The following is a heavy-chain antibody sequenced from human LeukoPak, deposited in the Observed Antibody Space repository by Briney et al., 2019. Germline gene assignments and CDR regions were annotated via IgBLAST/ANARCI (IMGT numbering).Heavy chain of an antibody. J-gene: IGHJ6*03. CDR1: GGSISSYY. CDR3: ARDGSSGPGYYYYYMDV. D-gene: IGHD6-6*01. CDR2: IYYSGST. Sequence: RSSETLSLTCTVSGGSISSYYWSWIRQPPGKGLEWIAYIYYSGSTNYNPSLKSRVTISVDTSKNQFSLKLSSVTAADTAVYYCARDGSSGPGYYYYYMDVWGKGTTVTVSS. V-gene: IGHV4-59*01.